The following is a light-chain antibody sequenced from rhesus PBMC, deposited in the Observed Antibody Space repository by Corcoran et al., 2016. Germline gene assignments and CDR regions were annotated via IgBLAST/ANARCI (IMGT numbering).Light chain of an antibody. CDR1: QSLVHSDGNTY. CDR3: GQGTHWPRT. V-gene: IGKV2-64*01. Sequence: DVVMTQSPLSLPITPGQPASISCRSSQSLVHSDGNTYLSWYQQKPGQPPRLLIYKVSNRYSGVPDSFSGSGAGTDFTLKISRVEAEDVGVYYCGQGTHWPRTFGQGTKVEIK. J-gene: IGKJ1*01. CDR2: KVS.